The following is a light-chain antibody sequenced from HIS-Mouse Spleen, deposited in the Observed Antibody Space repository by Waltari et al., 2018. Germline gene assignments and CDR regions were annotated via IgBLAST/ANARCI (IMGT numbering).Light chain of an antibody. Sequence: QSALTQPRSVSGSPGQSVTISCTGTSSDVGGYNYVSWYQQHPGKAPKLMIYDVSKRPAGVPDRFSGSKSGNTASLTISGLQAEDEADYDCCSYAGSYPVVFGGGTKLTVL. J-gene: IGLJ2*01. CDR3: CSYAGSYPVV. CDR2: DVS. CDR1: SSDVGGYNY. V-gene: IGLV2-11*01.